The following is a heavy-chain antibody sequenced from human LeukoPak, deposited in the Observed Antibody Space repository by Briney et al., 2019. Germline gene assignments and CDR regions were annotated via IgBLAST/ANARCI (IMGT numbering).Heavy chain of an antibody. J-gene: IGHJ6*02. CDR1: GGSISSYY. D-gene: IGHD2-2*01. Sequence: SETLSLTCTVSGGSISSYYWSWIRQPPGKGLEWIGYIYYSGSTNYNPSLKSRVTISVDTSKNQFSLKLSSVTAADTAVYYCARSSIGFGMDVWGQGTTDTVSS. CDR3: ARSSIGFGMDV. CDR2: IYYSGST. V-gene: IGHV4-59*08.